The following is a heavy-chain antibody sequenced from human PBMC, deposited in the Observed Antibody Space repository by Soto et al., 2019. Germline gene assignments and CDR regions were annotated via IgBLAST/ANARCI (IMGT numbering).Heavy chain of an antibody. V-gene: IGHV1-18*01. CDR2: ISAYNGNT. Sequence: ASVKVSCKASGYTFTSYGISWVRQAPGQGPEWMGWISAYNGNTNYAQKLQGRVTMTTDTSTSTAYMELRSLRSDDTAVYYCARDLPPAYYYDSSGYLDAFDIWG. D-gene: IGHD3-22*01. J-gene: IGHJ3*02. CDR1: GYTFTSYG. CDR3: ARDLPPAYYYDSSGYLDAFDI.